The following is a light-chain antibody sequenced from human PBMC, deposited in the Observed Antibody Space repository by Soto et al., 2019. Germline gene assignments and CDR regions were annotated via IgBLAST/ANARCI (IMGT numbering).Light chain of an antibody. V-gene: IGKV3-15*01. CDR1: QSISSK. CDR3: QQYNNWRSIT. Sequence: EIVMTQSPATLSLSPGERATLSCWASQSISSKLAWYQHRPGQAPGLLIYDTSTRAAGIPARFSGSGSGTDFTLTISSLQSEDFAVYYCQQYNNWRSITFGQGTRLEIK. CDR2: DTS. J-gene: IGKJ5*01.